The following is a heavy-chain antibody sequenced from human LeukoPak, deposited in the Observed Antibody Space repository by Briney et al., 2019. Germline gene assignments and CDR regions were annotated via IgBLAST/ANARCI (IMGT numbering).Heavy chain of an antibody. D-gene: IGHD2-8*02. V-gene: IGHV3-30*02. CDR1: GFTFSSSA. CDR3: AKDGSWSCTD. Sequence: GSLRLSCGASGFTFSSSAMHWVRQGPGKGLEWVAYIAHHGNNKYYADSVKGRFTISRDNSKGSLYLQMNSLGADDTAGYYCAKDGSWSCTDWGQGTLVRVSS. J-gene: IGHJ4*02. CDR2: IAHHGNNK.